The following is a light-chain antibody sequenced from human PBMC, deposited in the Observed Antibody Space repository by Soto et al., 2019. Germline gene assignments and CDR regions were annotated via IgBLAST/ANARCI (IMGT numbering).Light chain of an antibody. V-gene: IGKV3-20*01. CDR3: PLYGGSPFG. J-gene: IGKJ3*01. Sequence: EIVLTQSPGTLSLYQGERATLSCRASQSVSVNSLAWYQQKGGQGPRLLISSASTSATAVPDCYCGTWSGTAFALTIVRLAPDVSTLSSSPLYGGSPFGLGPPTTVDI. CDR2: SAS. CDR1: QSVSVNS.